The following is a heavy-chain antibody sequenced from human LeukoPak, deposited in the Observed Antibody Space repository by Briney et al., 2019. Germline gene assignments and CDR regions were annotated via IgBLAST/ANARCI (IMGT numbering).Heavy chain of an antibody. CDR3: ATDYYDTRHLDN. V-gene: IGHV3-23*01. D-gene: IGHD3-22*01. Sequence: GGSLRLSCAASGFTFSTYNMNWVRQAPGKRLEWISGIRGSGAGINYADSVKGRFTISRDNSKNTLYLQMNSLRAEDTAVYYCATDYYDTRHLDNWGQGTLVTVSS. J-gene: IGHJ4*02. CDR1: GFTFSTYN. CDR2: IRGSGAGI.